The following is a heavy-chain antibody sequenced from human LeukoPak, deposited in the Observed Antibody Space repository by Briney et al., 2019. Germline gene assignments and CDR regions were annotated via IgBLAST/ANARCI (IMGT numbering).Heavy chain of an antibody. CDR2: NSSSGSTI. D-gene: IGHD3-10*01. CDR1: GFTFSSYE. CDR3: ARVPPYYYGSGSYDY. J-gene: IGHJ4*02. Sequence: GGSLRLSCAASGFTFSSYEMNWVRQAPGKGLEWVSYNSSSGSTIYYADSVKGRFTISRDNAKNSLYLQMNSLRAEDTAVYYCARVPPYYYGSGSYDYWGQGTLVTVSS. V-gene: IGHV3-48*03.